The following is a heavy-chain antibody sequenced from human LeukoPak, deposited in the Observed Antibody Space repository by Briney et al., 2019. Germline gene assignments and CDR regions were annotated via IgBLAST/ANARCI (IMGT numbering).Heavy chain of an antibody. V-gene: IGHV1-69*05. D-gene: IGHD5-24*01. J-gene: IGHJ4*02. CDR1: GYTFTSYG. CDR2: IIPIFGTA. CDR3: ARDTLDGYNYGGLDY. Sequence: SVKVSCKASGYTFTSYGISWVRQAPGQGLEWMGGIIPIFGTANYAQKFQGRVTITTDESTSTAYMELSSLRSEDTAVYYCARDTLDGYNYGGLDYWGQGTLVTVSS.